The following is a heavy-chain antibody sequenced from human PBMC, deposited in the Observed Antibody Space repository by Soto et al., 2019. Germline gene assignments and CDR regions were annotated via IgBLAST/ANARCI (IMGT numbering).Heavy chain of an antibody. CDR1: GFTFSSYA. Sequence: QVQLVESGGGVVQPGRSLRLSCAASGFTFSSYAMHWVRQAPGKGLEWVAVISYDGSNKYYADSVKGRFTISRDNSKITLYLHMNSLRADDTAVYDCAIENPWGSLNGVDVGGQGTTVTVSS. CDR3: AIENPWGSLNGVDV. V-gene: IGHV3-30-3*01. D-gene: IGHD7-27*01. CDR2: ISYDGSNK. J-gene: IGHJ6*02.